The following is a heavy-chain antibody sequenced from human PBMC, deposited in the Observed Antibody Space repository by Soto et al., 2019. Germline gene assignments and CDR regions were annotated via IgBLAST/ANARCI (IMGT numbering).Heavy chain of an antibody. V-gene: IGHV3-23*01. CDR2: ISGSGGTT. D-gene: IGHD6-13*01. CDR1: GFIFSSYA. Sequence: PGGSLRLSCAASGFIFSSYAMSWVRQAPGKGLEWVSSISGSGGTTYYADSVKGRFTVSRDNPKKTLYMQMHSPRAEDTAASYYAKGLQRGSWSPFDYWGHGSLVTVSS. CDR3: AKGLQRGSWSPFDY. J-gene: IGHJ4*01.